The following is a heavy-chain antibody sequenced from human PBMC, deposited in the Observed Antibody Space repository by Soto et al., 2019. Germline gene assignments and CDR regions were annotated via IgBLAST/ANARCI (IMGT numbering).Heavy chain of an antibody. CDR2: ISAYNANT. CDR3: AREGGSPGPYNWNYSPPYYGMDV. V-gene: IGHV1-18*01. CDR1: GYTFTSYG. D-gene: IGHD1-7*01. Sequence: QVQLVQSGAEVKKPGASVKVSCKASGYTFTSYGISWVRQAPGQGREWMGWISAYNANTNYAQKLQGRVNMTTDTPTSTAYMERRSLGSDDTAVYYCAREGGSPGPYNWNYSPPYYGMDVWGQGTTVTVSS. J-gene: IGHJ6*02.